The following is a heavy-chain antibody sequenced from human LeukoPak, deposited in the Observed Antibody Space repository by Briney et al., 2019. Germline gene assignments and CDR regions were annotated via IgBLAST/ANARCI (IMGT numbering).Heavy chain of an antibody. CDR3: AKASTRSFTSGYYGDAFDI. CDR1: GFTFSSYE. Sequence: PGGSLRLSCAASGFTFSSYEMNWVRQAPGKGLEWVSALSGSVGETNYADSVKGRFTISRDNAKNSLYLQMNSLRAEDMALYYCAKASTRSFTSGYYGDAFDIWGQGTMVSVSS. V-gene: IGHV3-23*01. CDR2: LSGSVGET. D-gene: IGHD3-22*01. J-gene: IGHJ3*02.